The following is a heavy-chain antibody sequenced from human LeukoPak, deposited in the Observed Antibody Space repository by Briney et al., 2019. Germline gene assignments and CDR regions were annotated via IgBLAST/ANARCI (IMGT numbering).Heavy chain of an antibody. V-gene: IGHV4-61*02. CDR3: ARDREDSYGYWFDP. Sequence: PSETLSLTCTDSGGSISSGSYYWSWIRQPAGKGLEWIGRIYTSGSTNYNPSLKSRVTISVDTSKNQFSLKLSSVTAADTAVYYCARDREDSYGYWFDPWGQGTLVTVSS. J-gene: IGHJ5*02. CDR2: IYTSGST. CDR1: GGSISSGSYY. D-gene: IGHD5-18*01.